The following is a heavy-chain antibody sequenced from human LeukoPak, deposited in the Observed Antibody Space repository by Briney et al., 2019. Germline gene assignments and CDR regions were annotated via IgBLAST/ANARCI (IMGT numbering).Heavy chain of an antibody. D-gene: IGHD3-3*01. J-gene: IGHJ4*02. CDR2: ISHDGRNK. Sequence: GGSRRLSGAASGFTFSSYGMHWDPQAPGKGREWLAVISHDGRNKYYADAVKGRFTISRDNSKNTLYLQMNSLRAEDTAVYYCAKDFSDVWSGLDYWGQGTLVTVSS. CDR3: AKDFSDVWSGLDY. CDR1: GFTFSSYG. V-gene: IGHV3-30*18.